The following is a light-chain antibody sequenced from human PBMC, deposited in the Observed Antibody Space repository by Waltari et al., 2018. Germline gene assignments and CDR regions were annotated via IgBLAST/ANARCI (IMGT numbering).Light chain of an antibody. CDR1: SPHIGSNF. CDR2: RNN. J-gene: IGLJ3*02. CDR3: APWDDSLSGPGV. V-gene: IGLV1-47*01. Sequence: QSVLPQPPSASGTPGQRVTISCSGSSPHIGSNFVYRYQQLPGTAPKLLIYRNNQRPSGVPDRFSGSKSGTSASLAISGLRSEDEADYYCAPWDDSLSGPGVFGGGTKLTVL.